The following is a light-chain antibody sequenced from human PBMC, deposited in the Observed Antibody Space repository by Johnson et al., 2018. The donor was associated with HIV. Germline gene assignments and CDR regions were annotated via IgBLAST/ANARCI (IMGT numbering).Light chain of an antibody. Sequence: QSVLTQPPSVSAAPGQKVTISCSGSSSNIGNNYVSWYQQLPGTAPKLLIYGNNKRPSGIPDRFSGSKSGTSATLGITGLQTGDEADYYCGTWDSSLRGGVFGTGTKVTVL. V-gene: IGLV1-51*01. CDR2: GNN. CDR1: SSNIGNNY. CDR3: GTWDSSLRGGV. J-gene: IGLJ1*01.